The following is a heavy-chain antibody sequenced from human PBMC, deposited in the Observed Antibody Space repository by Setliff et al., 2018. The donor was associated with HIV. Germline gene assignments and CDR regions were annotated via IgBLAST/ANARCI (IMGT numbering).Heavy chain of an antibody. CDR3: AKDRDTTGWYVTTQFDY. Sequence: PGGSLRLSCAGSGFSFNIFAMGWVRQAPGKGLEWVSTISNDGETTYSADSVKGRFTISRDNSKNVVYLQLNSLRVDDTAIYYCAKDRDTTGWYVTTQFDYWGQGTLVTVSS. CDR2: ISNDGETT. D-gene: IGHD6-19*01. CDR1: GFSFNIFA. V-gene: IGHV3-23*01. J-gene: IGHJ4*02.